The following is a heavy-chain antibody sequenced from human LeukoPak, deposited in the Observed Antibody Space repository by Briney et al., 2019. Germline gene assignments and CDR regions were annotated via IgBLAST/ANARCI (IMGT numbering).Heavy chain of an antibody. CDR1: GFTFSSYG. J-gene: IGHJ4*02. CDR2: IVGSGYTT. V-gene: IGHV3-23*01. Sequence: PGGSLRLPCAASGFTFSSYGMSWVRQAPGKGLEWVSAIVGSGYTTYYADSVKGRFTVSRDNSKNTLYLQMNSLRAEDTAVYYCANSGYLPPYFDYWGQGTLVTVSS. D-gene: IGHD5-12*01. CDR3: ANSGYLPPYFDY.